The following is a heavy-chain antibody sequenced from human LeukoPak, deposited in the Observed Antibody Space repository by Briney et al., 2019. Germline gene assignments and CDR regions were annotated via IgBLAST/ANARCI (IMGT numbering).Heavy chain of an antibody. J-gene: IGHJ4*02. CDR2: IKQGGSEK. Sequence: XWVANIKQGGSEKYYVDSVRGRFTISRDNAKNSPYLQMNSLRAEDTAVYYCAREGVGDFFDYWGQGTLVTVSS. D-gene: IGHD3-10*01. V-gene: IGHV3-7*01. CDR3: AREGVGDFFDY.